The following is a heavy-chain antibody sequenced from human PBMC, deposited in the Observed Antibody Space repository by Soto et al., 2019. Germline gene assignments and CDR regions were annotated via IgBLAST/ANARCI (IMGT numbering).Heavy chain of an antibody. CDR1: GFTFSAYA. CDR2: VRGDGGFT. V-gene: IGHV3-23*01. CDR3: AKMLDPSAGGHWGG. D-gene: IGHD3-16*01. J-gene: IGHJ4*02. Sequence: EVQLLESGGGSVQPGGSLRLSCAASGFTFSAYAMSWVRQAPGKGPEWVSTVRGDGGFTSYTASVEGRFTVSRDNSKNTLFLQRSSLGFEDSALYYCAKMLDPSAGGHWGGWGQGSLVTVSS.